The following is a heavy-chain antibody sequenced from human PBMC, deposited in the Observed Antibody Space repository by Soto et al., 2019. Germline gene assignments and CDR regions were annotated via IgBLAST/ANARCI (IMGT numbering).Heavy chain of an antibody. CDR2: IKQAESEK. J-gene: IGHJ4*02. D-gene: IGHD6-13*01. V-gene: IGHV3-7*01. CDR3: AKGSSSWSGLDY. Sequence: PGGSLRLSCAASGFPFSSYWMSWVRQAPGKGLEWVANIKQAESEKYYVDSVKGRFTISRDNAKNSLYLQMNSLGAEDTAVYYCAKGSSSWSGLDYWGQGTLVTVSS. CDR1: GFPFSSYW.